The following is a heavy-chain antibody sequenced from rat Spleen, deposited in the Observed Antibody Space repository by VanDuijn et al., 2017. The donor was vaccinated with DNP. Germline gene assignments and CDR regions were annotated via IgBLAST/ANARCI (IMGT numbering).Heavy chain of an antibody. CDR1: GYSIISSYR. CDR3: ARWTRYFDY. D-gene: IGHD1-7*01. CDR2: MNSAGNT. Sequence: VQLQESGPGLVKPSQSLSLTCSVTGYSIISSYRWHWIRKFPGKKLEWLGYMNSAGNTNYSPSLKSRISITRDTSKNQFFLQVNSITTEDTATYYCARWTRYFDYWGQGVMVTVSS. J-gene: IGHJ2*01. V-gene: IGHV3-3*01.